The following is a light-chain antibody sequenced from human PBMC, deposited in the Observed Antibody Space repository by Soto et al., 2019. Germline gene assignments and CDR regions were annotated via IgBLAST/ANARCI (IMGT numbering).Light chain of an antibody. CDR3: QKYNSALWT. V-gene: IGKV1-27*01. CDR2: AAS. CDR1: QGISNY. J-gene: IGKJ1*01. Sequence: DIQMTQSPSSLSTSVRDRVTITCRARQGISNYLAWYQQKPGQVPKLLIYAASTLQSGVPSRLSSSGSGTDFTLTIRSLLPEDVATYYCQKYNSALWTFGQGDKVDI.